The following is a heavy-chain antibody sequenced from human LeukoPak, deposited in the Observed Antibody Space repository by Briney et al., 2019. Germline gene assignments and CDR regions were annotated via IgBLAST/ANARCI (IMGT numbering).Heavy chain of an antibody. V-gene: IGHV3-48*04. D-gene: IGHD3-10*01. CDR1: GFTFSSYS. CDR2: ISSSSSSTI. CDR3: ARPPFLGGLIIRGVIEPLCYMDV. J-gene: IGHJ6*03. Sequence: PGGSLRLSCAASGFTFSSYSMNWVRQAPGKGLEWVSYISSSSSSTIYYADSVKGRFTISRDNAKNSLFLQMDSLRAEDTAVYYCARPPFLGGLIIRGVIEPLCYMDVWGKGTTVTVSS.